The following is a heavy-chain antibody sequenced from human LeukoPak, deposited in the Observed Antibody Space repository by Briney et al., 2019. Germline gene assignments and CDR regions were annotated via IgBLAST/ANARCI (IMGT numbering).Heavy chain of an antibody. J-gene: IGHJ4*02. V-gene: IGHV1-46*01. D-gene: IGHD3-22*01. CDR3: ARELYYYDSSGYYGRSPFDY. CDR1: GYTFTSYY. Sequence: ASVKVSCKASGYTFTSYYMHWVRQAPGQGLEWMGIINPSAGSTSYAQKFQGRVTMTRDTSTSTVYMELSSLRSEDTAVYYCARELYYYDSSGYYGRSPFDYWGQGTLVTVSS. CDR2: INPSAGST.